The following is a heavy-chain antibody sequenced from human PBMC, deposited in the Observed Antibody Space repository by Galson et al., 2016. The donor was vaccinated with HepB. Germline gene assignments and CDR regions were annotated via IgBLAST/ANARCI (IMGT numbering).Heavy chain of an antibody. CDR1: GESFDGYY. J-gene: IGHJ6*04. D-gene: IGHD3/OR15-3a*01. V-gene: IGHV4-34*01. CDR3: ARGAYYEFLTESYYMDV. Sequence: ETLSLTCAVSGESFDGYYWTWIRQPPGKGLEWIAEINYRGKSNYEPSLKSRVTISIDTSKNQFSLKMSSVTAADTAVYYCARGAYYEFLTESYYMDVWGKGTTVTVSS. CDR2: INYRGKS.